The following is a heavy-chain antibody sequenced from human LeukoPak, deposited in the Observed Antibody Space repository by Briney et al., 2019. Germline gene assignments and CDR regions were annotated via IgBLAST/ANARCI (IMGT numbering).Heavy chain of an antibody. J-gene: IGHJ1*01. CDR3: ARDGYCGSTTCYTPRDEWFQH. D-gene: IGHD2-2*02. Sequence: PGGSLRLSCAGSGFTFSGSAMHWVRQASGKGLEWVANINEDGSEKYYVDSVEGRFTFSRDNAKNSLYLQMNSLRVEDTAVYYCARDGYCGSTTCYTPRDEWFQHWGQGTLVTVSS. CDR2: INEDGSEK. V-gene: IGHV3-7*01. CDR1: GFTFSGSA.